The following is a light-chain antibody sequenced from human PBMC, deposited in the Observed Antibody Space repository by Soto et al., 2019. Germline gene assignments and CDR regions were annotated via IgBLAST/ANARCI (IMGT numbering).Light chain of an antibody. CDR3: AAWDDSLSGVV. J-gene: IGLJ2*01. Sequence: QSLLTQPPSASGTPGQRVTISCSGSSCNIGSNYVYWYQQLPGTVPQLLIYRNNERPSGVPDRFSGSKSGTSASLAISGLRSEDEADYYCAAWDDSLSGVVFGGGTKVTVL. V-gene: IGLV1-47*01. CDR1: SCNIGSNY. CDR2: RNN.